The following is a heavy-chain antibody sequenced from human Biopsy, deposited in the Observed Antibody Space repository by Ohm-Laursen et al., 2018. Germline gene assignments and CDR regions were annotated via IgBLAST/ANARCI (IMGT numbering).Heavy chain of an antibody. V-gene: IGHV3-21*01. J-gene: IGHJ6*02. Sequence: SLRVSCAASGFSVSSYDVNWVRQAPGKGLEWISYISETSSHIYDADSVRGRFTVARDIAKNSLYLQLNSLRVEDTAVYYCARDSSRRAREGGMDVWGQGTTVTVSS. CDR3: ARDSSRRAREGGMDV. CDR2: ISETSSHI. D-gene: IGHD6-6*01. CDR1: GFSVSSYD.